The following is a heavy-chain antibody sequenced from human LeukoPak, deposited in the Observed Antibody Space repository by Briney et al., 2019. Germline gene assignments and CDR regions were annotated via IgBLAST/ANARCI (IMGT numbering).Heavy chain of an antibody. J-gene: IGHJ4*02. CDR2: ISAGNGNT. CDR1: GYTFTSYA. V-gene: IGHV1-3*01. D-gene: IGHD3-9*01. Sequence: ASVKVSCKASGYTFTSYAMHWVRQAPGQRLEWMGWISAGNGNTKYSQKFQGRVTITRDTSASTAYMELSSLRSEDTAVYYCARVGRRYFDWLPPDLPYRGQGTLVTVSS. CDR3: ARVGRRYFDWLPPDLPY.